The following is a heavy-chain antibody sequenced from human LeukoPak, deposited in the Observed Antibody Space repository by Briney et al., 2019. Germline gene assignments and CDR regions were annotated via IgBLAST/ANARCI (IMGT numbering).Heavy chain of an antibody. CDR3: ARGYCSGRSCYMWYSDY. CDR1: GFAVSNNY. D-gene: IGHD2-15*01. J-gene: IGHJ4*02. V-gene: IGHV3-53*01. Sequence: GGSLRLSCAAPGFAVSNNYMTWVRQAPGKGLEWVSVIYKDGSTYYADSVKGRFTISRDNSKNTVYLQMNSLRAEDTAVYYCARGYCSGRSCYMWYSDYWGQGTLVTVSS. CDR2: IYKDGST.